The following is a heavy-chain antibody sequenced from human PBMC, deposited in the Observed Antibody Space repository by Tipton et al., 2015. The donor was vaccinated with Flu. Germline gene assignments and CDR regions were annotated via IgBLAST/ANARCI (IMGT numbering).Heavy chain of an antibody. CDR2: IIPIFGTT. CDR1: GGIFRTYT. J-gene: IGHJ6*02. Sequence: QLVQSGAEVKKPGASVKVSCKASGGIFRTYTISWVRQAPGQGLAWMGGIIPIFGTTSYAQKFQGRVTITADESTTTAYMDLSSLTSEDPAIYYCARPRPGSNCYYYYGLDVWGQGTTVTVSS. V-gene: IGHV1-69*01. CDR3: ARPRPGSNCYYYYGLDV.